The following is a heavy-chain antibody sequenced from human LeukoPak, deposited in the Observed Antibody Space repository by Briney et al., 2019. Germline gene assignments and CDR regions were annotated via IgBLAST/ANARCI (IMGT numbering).Heavy chain of an antibody. CDR3: AKDGLDTPAVGYFAY. J-gene: IGHJ4*02. CDR2: ISWNSGSI. V-gene: IGHV3-9*01. D-gene: IGHD6-19*01. Sequence: PGGSLRLYCAASGFTFDDYAMHWVRQAPGKGLEWVSGISWNSGSIGYADSVKGRFTISRDNAKNSLYLQMNSLRAEDTALYYCAKDGLDTPAVGYFAYWGQGTLVTVSS. CDR1: GFTFDDYA.